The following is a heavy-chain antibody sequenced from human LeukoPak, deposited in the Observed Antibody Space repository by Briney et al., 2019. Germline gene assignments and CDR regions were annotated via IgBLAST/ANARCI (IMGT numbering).Heavy chain of an antibody. V-gene: IGHV1-2*02. CDR2: INTHSGGT. CDR1: GYTFTVHY. J-gene: IGHJ4*02. CDR3: ARDLRGSYHY. Sequence: ASVKLSFKASGYTFTVHYLDWVRQAPGQGLEWLGLINTHSGGTNYAQRFQGRVTMARDTSISTAYMELSRLRSDDTAVYFCARDLRGSYHYWGQGTLVTVSS. D-gene: IGHD1-26*01.